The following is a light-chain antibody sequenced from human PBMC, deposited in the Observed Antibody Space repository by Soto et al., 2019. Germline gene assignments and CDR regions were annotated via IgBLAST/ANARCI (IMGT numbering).Light chain of an antibody. V-gene: IGKV1-5*03. CDR3: QQYETYLT. Sequence: DIQMTQSPSTLSGSVGDRVTITCRASQTISSGLAWYQQKPGKAPKLRIYKASTLKSGVPSRFSGSGSGTDFTLTITGLKPDDFATYYCQQYETYLTFGQGTKVDIK. J-gene: IGKJ1*01. CDR1: QTISSG. CDR2: KAS.